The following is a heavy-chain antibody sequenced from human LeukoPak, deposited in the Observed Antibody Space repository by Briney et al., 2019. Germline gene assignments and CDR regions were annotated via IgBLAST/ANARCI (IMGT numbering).Heavy chain of an antibody. CDR2: INPDGRDT. V-gene: IGHV3-7*01. CDR1: GFTFNRCW. Sequence: GGSLRLSCVVSGFTFNRCWMNWVRQAPGKGLEGVAHINPDGRDTYYVDSVKGRFTISRDNAQNSMYLQMNSLIVEDTAVYYCTSWGDTTAEYFQRWGQGTLVTVSS. J-gene: IGHJ1*01. D-gene: IGHD2-21*02. CDR3: TSWGDTTAEYFQR.